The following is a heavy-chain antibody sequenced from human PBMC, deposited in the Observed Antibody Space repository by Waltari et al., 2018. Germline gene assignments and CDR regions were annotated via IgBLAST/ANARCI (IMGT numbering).Heavy chain of an antibody. D-gene: IGHD6-19*01. CDR2: VWKDGTNQ. Sequence: QVQLVESGGGVVRPGKSLTLSCATSGFVFSVYGMHWVRQAPGKGPGWVAVVWKDGTNQYYADSVKGRFTISRDNSKNMVYLHMNRLRVEDTAVYFCARPYTSGWRSFDYWGQGTLVTVSP. V-gene: IGHV3-33*01. J-gene: IGHJ4*02. CDR3: ARPYTSGWRSFDY. CDR1: GFVFSVYG.